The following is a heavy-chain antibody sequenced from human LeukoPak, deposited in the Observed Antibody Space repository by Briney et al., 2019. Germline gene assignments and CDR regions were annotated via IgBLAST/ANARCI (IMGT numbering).Heavy chain of an antibody. CDR1: GFTFGSYS. V-gene: IGHV1-18*01. J-gene: IGHJ4*02. D-gene: IGHD1-14*01. CDR3: AREAAGQANRDHLDS. CDR2: ISAFNGNT. Sequence: GASVKLSCKASGFTFGSYSFSWERQAPGQGLEWMGWISAFNGNTNYPHKLQGRVTMTTDTATNTVYMELRSLRPDDTAVYYCAREAAGQANRDHLDSWGQGTLVSVSS.